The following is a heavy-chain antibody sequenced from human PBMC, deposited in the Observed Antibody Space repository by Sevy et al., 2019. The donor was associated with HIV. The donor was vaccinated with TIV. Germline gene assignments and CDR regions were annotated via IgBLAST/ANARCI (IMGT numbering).Heavy chain of an antibody. CDR2: ISGSGGST. Sequence: GGSLRLSCAASGFTFSSYAMNWVRQAPGKGLEWVSAISGSGGSTYYADSVKGRFTISRDNSKNTLYLQMNSLRAEDTAVYYCAKDPGSFAAGIPIDYWGQGTLVTVSS. D-gene: IGHD6-13*01. J-gene: IGHJ4*02. CDR1: GFTFSSYA. V-gene: IGHV3-23*01. CDR3: AKDPGSFAAGIPIDY.